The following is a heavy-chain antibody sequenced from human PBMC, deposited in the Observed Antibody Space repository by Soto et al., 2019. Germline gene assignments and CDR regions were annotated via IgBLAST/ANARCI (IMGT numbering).Heavy chain of an antibody. D-gene: IGHD2-8*01. Sequence: GGSLRLSCSASGFTFSSYAMHWLRQAPGKGLEYVSAISSNGGSTYYADSVKGRFTISRDNSKNTLYLQMSSLRAEDTAVYYCVKVYATWALHDAFDIWGQGTMVTVSS. CDR3: VKVYATWALHDAFDI. J-gene: IGHJ3*02. V-gene: IGHV3-64D*08. CDR2: ISSNGGST. CDR1: GFTFSSYA.